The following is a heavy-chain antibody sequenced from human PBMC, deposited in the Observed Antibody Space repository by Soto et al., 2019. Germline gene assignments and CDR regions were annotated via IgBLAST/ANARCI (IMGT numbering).Heavy chain of an antibody. CDR3: ARDLSVRGTTTTGWFDP. J-gene: IGHJ5*02. D-gene: IGHD1-7*01. V-gene: IGHV4-31*03. CDR2: IYYSGST. CDR1: GGSISSGGYY. Sequence: QVQLQESGPGLVKPSQTLSLTCTVSGGSISSGGYYWSWIRQHPGKGLEWIGYIYYSGSTYCNPSLKSRVTISVDTSKNQFSLKLSSVTAADTAVYYCARDLSVRGTTTTGWFDPWGQGTLVTVSS.